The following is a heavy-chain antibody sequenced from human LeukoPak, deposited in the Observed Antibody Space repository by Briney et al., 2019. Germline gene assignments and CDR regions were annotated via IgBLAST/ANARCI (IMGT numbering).Heavy chain of an antibody. J-gene: IGHJ4*02. CDR2: IYDSGST. V-gene: IGHV4-39*01. D-gene: IGHD1-1*01. Sequence: SETLSLTCTVSGGSISSSGYQWGWMRQPPGKGLEWFGSIYDSGSTYYNPSLKSRVTISVDTSKNQFSLKLSAVTAADTAVYYCARASHWNQLHYFDYWGQGTLVTVSS. CDR3: ARASHWNQLHYFDY. CDR1: GGSISSSGYQ.